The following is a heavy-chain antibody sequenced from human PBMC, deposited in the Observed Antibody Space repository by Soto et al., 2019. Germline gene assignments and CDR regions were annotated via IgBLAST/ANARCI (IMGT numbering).Heavy chain of an antibody. CDR1: GYTFTSYG. Sequence: QVQMVQSGTEVKKPGASVKVSCKAAGYTFTSYGLGWVRQAPGQGLEWMGWISVNNGNTNYAQKIQGRVTMTTDTSTSTAHMELRSLRSDDTAVYYCARSATYGGHGYWFDPWGQGTLVIVSS. D-gene: IGHD3-10*01. CDR2: ISVNNGNT. J-gene: IGHJ5*02. CDR3: ARSATYGGHGYWFDP. V-gene: IGHV1-18*01.